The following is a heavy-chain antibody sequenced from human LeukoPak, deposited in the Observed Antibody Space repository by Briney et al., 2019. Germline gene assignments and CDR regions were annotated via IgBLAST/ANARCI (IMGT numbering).Heavy chain of an antibody. Sequence: PSETLSLTCTVSGGSISSSNYYWGWIRQPPGKGLEWVGSIYYSGSTYYNPSLKSRVTISVDTSKNQFSLKLSSVTAADTAMYYCARGQYGSGSFYPPNYFDLWGQGTLVTVSS. CDR3: ARGQYGSGSFYPPNYFDL. J-gene: IGHJ4*02. CDR2: IYYSGST. V-gene: IGHV4-39*01. CDR1: GGSISSSNYY. D-gene: IGHD3-10*01.